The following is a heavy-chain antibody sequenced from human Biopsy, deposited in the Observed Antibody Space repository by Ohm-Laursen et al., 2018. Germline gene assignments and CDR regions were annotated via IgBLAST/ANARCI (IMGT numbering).Heavy chain of an antibody. J-gene: IGHJ4*02. CDR2: IRSESSGGTR. Sequence: SLRLSCTASGFNFGDSGMGWFRQAPGKGLACVGLIRSESSGGTREYAAPVKGRFTVSRDDSKSIAYLDMNSLKTEDTAMYYCSKWTGGDSYSSLWGRGTLVTVSS. CDR1: GFNFGDSG. V-gene: IGHV3-49*03. CDR3: SKWTGGDSYSSL. D-gene: IGHD3/OR15-3a*01.